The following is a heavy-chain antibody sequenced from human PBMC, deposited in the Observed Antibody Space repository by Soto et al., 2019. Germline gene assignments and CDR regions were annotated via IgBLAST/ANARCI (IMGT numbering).Heavy chain of an antibody. Sequence: PGGSLRLSCAASGFTFSSYGMHWVRQAPGKGLEWVAVISYDGSNKYYADPVKGRFTISRDNSKNTLYLQMNSLRAEDTAVYYCAKEEETNYYGSGSYYFPSPMDVWGQGTSVTVSS. J-gene: IGHJ6*02. D-gene: IGHD3-10*01. CDR3: AKEEETNYYGSGSYYFPSPMDV. CDR1: GFTFSSYG. CDR2: ISYDGSNK. V-gene: IGHV3-30*18.